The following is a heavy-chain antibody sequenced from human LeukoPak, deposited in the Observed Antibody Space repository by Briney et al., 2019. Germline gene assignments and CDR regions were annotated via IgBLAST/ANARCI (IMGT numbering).Heavy chain of an antibody. J-gene: IGHJ6*04. CDR3: AREWDIVVVPAAMRGYYYYGMDV. V-gene: IGHV3-21*01. Sequence: PGGSLRLSCAASGFTFSSYSMNWVRQAPGKGLEWVSSISSSSSYIYYADSVKGRFTISRDNAKNSLHLQMNSLRAEDTAVYYCAREWDIVVVPAAMRGYYYYGMDVWGKGTTVTVSS. D-gene: IGHD2-2*01. CDR1: GFTFSSYS. CDR2: ISSSSSYI.